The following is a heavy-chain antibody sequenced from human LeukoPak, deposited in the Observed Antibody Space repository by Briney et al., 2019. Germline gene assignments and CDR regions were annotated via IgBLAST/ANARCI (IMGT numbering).Heavy chain of an antibody. CDR2: ISGSGGST. V-gene: IGHV3-23*01. J-gene: IGHJ4*02. CDR3: AKGTLDIVVVPAAPKVYYFDY. Sequence: LAGGSLRLSCAASGFTFSSYAMSWVRQAPWKGLEWVSAISGSGGSTYYADSVKGRFTISRDNSKNALYLQMNSLRAEDTAVYYCAKGTLDIVVVPAAPKVYYFDYWGQGTLVTVSS. D-gene: IGHD2-2*01. CDR1: GFTFSSYA.